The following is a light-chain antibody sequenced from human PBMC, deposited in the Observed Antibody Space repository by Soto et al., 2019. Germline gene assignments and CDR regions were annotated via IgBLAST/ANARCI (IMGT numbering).Light chain of an antibody. CDR3: QQYGSSVWT. CDR1: LSITSNF. CDR2: DAS. V-gene: IGKV3-20*01. Sequence: EIVLTQSPGTLSLSPGQRATLSCRASLSITSNFLAWYQQQPGQAPRLLLYDASTRATGIPDGFSGSGSGADFSLTVRSLEPEDFAVYYCQQYGSSVWTFGQGTKVEIK. J-gene: IGKJ1*01.